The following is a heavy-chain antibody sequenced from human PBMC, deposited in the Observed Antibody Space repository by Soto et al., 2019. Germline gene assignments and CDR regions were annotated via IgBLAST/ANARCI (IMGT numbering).Heavy chain of an antibody. Sequence: SETLSLTCTVSGGSISSYYWSWIRRPPGKGLEWIGYIYYSGSTNYNPSLKSRVTISVDTSKNQFSLKLSSVTAADTAVYYCARQIRSSWYYFDYWGQGTLVTVSS. CDR3: ARQIRSSWYYFDY. CDR1: GGSISSYY. J-gene: IGHJ4*02. CDR2: IYYSGST. D-gene: IGHD6-13*01. V-gene: IGHV4-59*08.